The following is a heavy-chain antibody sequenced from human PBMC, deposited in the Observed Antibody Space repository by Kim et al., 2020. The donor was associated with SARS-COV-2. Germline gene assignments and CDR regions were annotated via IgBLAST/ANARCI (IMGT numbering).Heavy chain of an antibody. D-gene: IGHD2-2*01. Sequence: GGSLRLSCAASGFTFSSYAMSWVRQAPGKGLEWVSAISGSGGSTYYADSVKGRFTISRDNSKNTLYLQMNSLRAEDTAVYYCAKPAADCSSTSCYPYYFDYWGQGTLVTVSS. CDR3: AKPAADCSSTSCYPYYFDY. J-gene: IGHJ4*02. V-gene: IGHV3-23*01. CDR1: GFTFSSYA. CDR2: ISGSGGST.